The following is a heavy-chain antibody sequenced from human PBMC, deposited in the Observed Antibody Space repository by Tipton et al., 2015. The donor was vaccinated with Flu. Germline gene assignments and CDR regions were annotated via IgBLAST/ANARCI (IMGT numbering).Heavy chain of an antibody. CDR2: ISYDGSNK. Sequence: SLRLSCAASGFTFSSYAMHWVRQAPGKGLEWVAVISYDGSNKYYADSVKGRFTISRDNSKNTLYLQMNSLRAEDTAVYYCARDQIYYDSSGTLDYWGQGTLVTVSS. D-gene: IGHD3-22*01. J-gene: IGHJ4*02. V-gene: IGHV3-30*04. CDR3: ARDQIYYDSSGTLDY. CDR1: GFTFSSYA.